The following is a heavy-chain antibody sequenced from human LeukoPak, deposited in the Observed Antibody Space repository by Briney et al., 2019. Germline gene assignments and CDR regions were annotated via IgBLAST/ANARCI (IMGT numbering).Heavy chain of an antibody. J-gene: IGHJ3*02. Sequence: GGSLRLSCAASGFTVSGNYMSWVRQAPGKGLECVAVIYSGGSTYHADSVKGRFTISRDNSKNTLYLQMNSLRAEDTAVYYCAILKSQATITDDAFDIWGQGTMVTVSS. D-gene: IGHD5-24*01. CDR2: IYSGGST. CDR1: GFTVSGNY. V-gene: IGHV3-53*01. CDR3: AILKSQATITDDAFDI.